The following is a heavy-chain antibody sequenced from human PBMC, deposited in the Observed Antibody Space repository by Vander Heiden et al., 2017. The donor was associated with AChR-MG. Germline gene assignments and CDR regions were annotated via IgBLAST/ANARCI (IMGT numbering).Heavy chain of an antibody. D-gene: IGHD2-8*02. CDR2: IYHTGKS. CDR1: GDSVATKTW. J-gene: IGHJ5*02. Sequence: QLKESGPGLVKTSGTLSLTCAVSGDSVATKTWWTWVRLPPGKGLEWIGEIYHTGKSEYNLSLRGRINISVDKSRNLFSLDMTSLTAADTAVYFCARSLVVETTRHYDLWGQGTLVTVSS. CDR3: ARSLVVETTRHYDL. V-gene: IGHV4-4*02.